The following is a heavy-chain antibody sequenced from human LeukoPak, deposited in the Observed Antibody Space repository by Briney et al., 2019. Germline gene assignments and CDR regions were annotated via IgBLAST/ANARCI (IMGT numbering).Heavy chain of an antibody. CDR2: IYMGTT. V-gene: IGHV4-4*07. CDR3: ARGVEMTSSSGYYSFDY. CDR1: GGSISTFF. D-gene: IGHD3-22*01. Sequence: PSETLSFTCTVSGGSISTFFWTWIRQSPGKGLEWMGRIYMGTTYYNPYVESRATISVDTSNNRFSLKLTSLTAADTAVYYCARGVEMTSSSGYYSFDYWGRGSLVTVSS. J-gene: IGHJ4*02.